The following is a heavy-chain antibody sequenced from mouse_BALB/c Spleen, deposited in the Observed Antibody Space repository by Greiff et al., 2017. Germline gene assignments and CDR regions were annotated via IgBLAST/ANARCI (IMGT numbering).Heavy chain of an antibody. CDR3: AKKEGPYYGLYYYAMDY. J-gene: IGHJ4*01. CDR1: GFSLTSYG. D-gene: IGHD2-10*01. V-gene: IGHV2-5-1*01. CDR2: IWRGGST. Sequence: QVQLKESGPSLVQPSQSLSITCTVSGFSLTSYGVHWVRQSPGKGLEWLGVIWRGGSTDYNAAFMSRLSITKDNSKSQVFIKMNSLQADDTAIYYCAKKEGPYYGLYYYAMDYWGQGTSVTVSS.